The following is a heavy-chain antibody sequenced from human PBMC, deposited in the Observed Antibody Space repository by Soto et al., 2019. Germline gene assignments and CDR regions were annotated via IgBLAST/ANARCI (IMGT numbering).Heavy chain of an antibody. J-gene: IGHJ6*02. CDR1: GGSISSGGYS. CDR2: IYHSGST. CDR3: AREVTGRYCSSTSCYGMDV. D-gene: IGHD2-2*01. V-gene: IGHV4-30-2*01. Sequence: SETLSLTCAVSGGSISSGGYSWSWVRQPPGKGLEWIGYIYHSGSTYYNPSLKSRVTISVDRSKNQFSLKLSSVTAADTAVYYCAREVTGRYCSSTSCYGMDVWGQGTTVTVSS.